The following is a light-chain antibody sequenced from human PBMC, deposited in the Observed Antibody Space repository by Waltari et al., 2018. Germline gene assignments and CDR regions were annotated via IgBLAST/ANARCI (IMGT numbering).Light chain of an antibody. CDR1: TAAVTSGYY. CDR3: LLYYGGAVV. Sequence: QPVVTPEPSLTVSPAGTVTPTSASRTAAVTSGYYPNWFQQKPGQAPRALICSTSNKHSWTPARFSGSLLGGKAALTLSGVQPEDEAEYYCLLYYGGAVVFGGGTKLTVL. CDR2: STS. J-gene: IGLJ2*01. V-gene: IGLV7-43*01.